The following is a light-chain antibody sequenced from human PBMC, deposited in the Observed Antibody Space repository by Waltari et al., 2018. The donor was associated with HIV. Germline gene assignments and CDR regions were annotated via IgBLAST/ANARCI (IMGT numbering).Light chain of an antibody. J-gene: IGLJ2*01. Sequence: SYVLTQPPSVSVAPGKTARITCGGNNIGTKSVHWYQQKHGQAVVLVIYYDSDRPSGIPERFSGSNSGNTATLIISRVEAGDEADYYCQLWDSSSDHVIFGGGTKLTVL. CDR2: YDS. V-gene: IGLV3-21*04. CDR3: QLWDSSSDHVI. CDR1: NIGTKS.